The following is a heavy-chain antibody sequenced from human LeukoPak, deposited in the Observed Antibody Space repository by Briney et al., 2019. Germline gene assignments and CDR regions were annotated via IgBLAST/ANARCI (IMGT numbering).Heavy chain of an antibody. D-gene: IGHD3-10*01. CDR2: IYYSGST. J-gene: IGHJ5*02. CDR1: GGSISSYY. V-gene: IGHV4-59*04. Sequence: SETLSLTCTVSGGSISSYYWSWIRQPPGKGLEWIGYIYYSGSTYYNPSLKSRVTISVDTSKNQFSLKLSSVTAADTAVYYCARLDGSGSYAGINWFDPWGQGTLVTVSS. CDR3: ARLDGSGSYAGINWFDP.